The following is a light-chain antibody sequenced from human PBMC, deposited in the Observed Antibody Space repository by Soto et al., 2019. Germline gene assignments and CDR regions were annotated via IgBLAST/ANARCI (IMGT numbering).Light chain of an antibody. Sequence: QSALTQPASVSGSPGQSITISCTGTSSDVGAYNYVSWYQQHPGKVPQLIISEVTTRPSGVSTRFSGSKSGNTASLTISGLQAEDEADYYCCSYTNNYTPLFGTGTKLTVL. CDR3: CSYTNNYTPL. J-gene: IGLJ1*01. V-gene: IGLV2-14*01. CDR1: SSDVGAYNY. CDR2: EVT.